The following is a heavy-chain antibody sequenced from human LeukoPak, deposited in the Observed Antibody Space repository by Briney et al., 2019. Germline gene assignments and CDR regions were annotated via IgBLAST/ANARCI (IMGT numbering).Heavy chain of an antibody. J-gene: IGHJ4*02. Sequence: ASVKVSCKDCGGSFSRYVISWVRQAPGQGLEWMGGIIPIFGTANYAQKSQGRLPIPAAETASTAYMELSSLRSEHTAVYYCARSPRPVVPAAPTMYYFDYWGQGTLVTVSS. CDR1: GGSFSRYV. V-gene: IGHV1-69*01. CDR2: IIPIFGTA. D-gene: IGHD2-2*01. CDR3: ARSPRPVVPAAPTMYYFDY.